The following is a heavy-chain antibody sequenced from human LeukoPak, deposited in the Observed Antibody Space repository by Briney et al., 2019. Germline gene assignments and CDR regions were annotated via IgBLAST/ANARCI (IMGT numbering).Heavy chain of an antibody. D-gene: IGHD3-10*01. CDR1: GGSFSGYY. J-gene: IGHJ5*02. Sequence: KPSETLSLTCAVYGGSFSGYYWSWIRQPPGKGLEWIGEINHSGSTNYNPSLKSRVTISVDTSKNQFSLKLSSVTAADTAVYYCARGRFGELMGRFDPWGQGTLVTVSS. CDR3: ARGRFGELMGRFDP. CDR2: INHSGST. V-gene: IGHV4-34*01.